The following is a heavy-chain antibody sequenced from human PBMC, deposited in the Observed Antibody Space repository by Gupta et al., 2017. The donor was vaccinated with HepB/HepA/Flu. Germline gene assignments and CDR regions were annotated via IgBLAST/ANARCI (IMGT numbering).Heavy chain of an antibody. CDR1: GFTFSSYA. D-gene: IGHD3-22*01. CDR2: ISYDGSNK. J-gene: IGHJ4*02. CDR3: ARAQEPTYYYDSSGYYR. Sequence: QVQLVESGGGVVQPGRSLRLSCAASGFTFSSYAMHWVRPAPGKGLEWVAVISYDGSNKYYADSVKGRFTISRDNSKNTLYLQMNSLRAEDTAVYYCARAQEPTYYYDSSGYYRWGQGTLVTVSS. V-gene: IGHV3-30-3*01.